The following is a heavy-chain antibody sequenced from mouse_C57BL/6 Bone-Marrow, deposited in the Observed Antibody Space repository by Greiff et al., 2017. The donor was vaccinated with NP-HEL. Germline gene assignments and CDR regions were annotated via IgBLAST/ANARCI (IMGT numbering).Heavy chain of an antibody. V-gene: IGHV1-42*01. CDR3: ARWGLYYFDY. Sequence: VQLQQPGPELVKPGASVKISCKASGYSFTGYYMNWVKQSPEKSLEWIGEINPSTGGTTYNQKFKAKATLTVDKSSSTAYMQLKSLTSEDSAVYYCARWGLYYFDYWGQGTTLTVSS. CDR2: INPSTGGT. D-gene: IGHD3-3*01. J-gene: IGHJ2*01. CDR1: GYSFTGYY.